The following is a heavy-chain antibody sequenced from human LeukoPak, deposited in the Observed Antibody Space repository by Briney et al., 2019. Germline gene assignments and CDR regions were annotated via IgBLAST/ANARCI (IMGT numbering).Heavy chain of an antibody. Sequence: GGSLRLSCAASGFTFSSYGMHWVRQAPGKGLEWVAVIWYDGSNKYYADSVKGRFTISRDNSKNTLYLQMNILRAEDTAVYYCARSPPSYCSGGSCYGGGYYFDYWGQGTLVTVSS. CDR3: ARSPPSYCSGGSCYGGGYYFDY. V-gene: IGHV3-33*01. CDR1: GFTFSSYG. J-gene: IGHJ4*02. CDR2: IWYDGSNK. D-gene: IGHD2-15*01.